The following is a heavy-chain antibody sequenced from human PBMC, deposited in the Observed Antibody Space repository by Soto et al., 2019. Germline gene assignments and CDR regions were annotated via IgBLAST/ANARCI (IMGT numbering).Heavy chain of an antibody. D-gene: IGHD3-3*01. V-gene: IGHV3-48*01. CDR2: ISSSSSTI. J-gene: IGHJ4*02. Sequence: GGSLRLSCAASGFTFSSYSMNWVRRAPGKGLEWVSYISSSSSTIYYADSVKGRFTISRDNAKNSLYLQMNSLRAEDTAVYYCARSPPNYDFWSGPHEYYFDYWGQGTLVTVSS. CDR1: GFTFSSYS. CDR3: ARSPPNYDFWSGPHEYYFDY.